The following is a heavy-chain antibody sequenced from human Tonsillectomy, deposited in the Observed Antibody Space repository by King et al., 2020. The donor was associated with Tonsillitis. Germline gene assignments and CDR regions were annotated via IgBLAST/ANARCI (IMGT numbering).Heavy chain of an antibody. D-gene: IGHD1-14*01. CDR3: AGGARGTGED. V-gene: IGHV3-21*06. Sequence: VQLVESGGGLIKPGGSLRLSCASSGFSFSTYSMNWFRQAPEKGLEWVSSISSTSGSIYYTDSVKGRFTSSRDNAKNSLFLQMNGLRVEDTAVYYCAGGARGTGEDWGQGTLVTVSS. CDR1: GFSFSTYS. CDR2: ISSTSGSI. J-gene: IGHJ4*02.